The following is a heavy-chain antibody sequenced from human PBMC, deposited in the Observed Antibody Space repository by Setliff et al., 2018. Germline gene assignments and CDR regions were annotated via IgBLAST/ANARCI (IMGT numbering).Heavy chain of an antibody. D-gene: IGHD1-26*01. CDR1: GGTFSSYA. V-gene: IGHV1-69*06. Sequence: ASVKVSCKASGGTFSSYAISWVRRAPGQGLEWMGRIIPIFGTANYAQKFQGRVTITADKSTSTAYMELSSLRSEDTAVYYCARIMGIVGDNWFDPWGQGTLVTVSS. CDR3: ARIMGIVGDNWFDP. CDR2: IIPIFGTA. J-gene: IGHJ5*02.